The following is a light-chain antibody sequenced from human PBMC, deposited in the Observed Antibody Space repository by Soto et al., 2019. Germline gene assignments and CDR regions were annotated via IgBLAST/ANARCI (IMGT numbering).Light chain of an antibody. J-gene: IGKJ1*01. Sequence: DIQMTQAPSSLSASVGDRVTITCRASHDISNSVAWFQQTPGKAPKSLIYASSRLQSAVPSRFRGSGSGTDFTLTITSLQPEDFATYFCHQYDSFPWTFGQGTKV. CDR3: HQYDSFPWT. CDR2: ASS. V-gene: IGKV1-16*01. CDR1: HDISNS.